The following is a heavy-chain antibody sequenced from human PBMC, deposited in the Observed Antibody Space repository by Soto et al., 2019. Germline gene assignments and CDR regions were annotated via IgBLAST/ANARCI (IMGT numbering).Heavy chain of an antibody. D-gene: IGHD2-15*01. CDR1: GYTFTSYG. Sequence: ASVKVSCKASGYTFTSYGISWVRQAPGQGLEWMGWISAYNGNTNYAQKLQGRVTMTTDTSTSTAYMELRSLRSDDTAVYYCARVRAGYCSGGSCYSELAYWGQGTLVTVSS. CDR2: ISAYNGNT. V-gene: IGHV1-18*01. CDR3: ARVRAGYCSGGSCYSELAY. J-gene: IGHJ4*02.